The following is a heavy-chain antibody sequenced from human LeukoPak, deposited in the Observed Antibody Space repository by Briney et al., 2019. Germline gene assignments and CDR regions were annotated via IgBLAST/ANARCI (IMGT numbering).Heavy chain of an antibody. CDR3: AKDLIAGPPDYLDY. CDR2: TDGTNK. J-gene: IGHJ4*02. D-gene: IGHD2-21*01. Sequence: PGRSLSLSCAASGFTFTIHAVHWVRQAPGKGLEWVAVTDGTNKFYSDSVRGRFTISGDTSKNTIYLQMNSLRPEDTAMYYCAKDLIAGPPDYLDYWGQGTLVSVSS. CDR1: GFTFTIHA. V-gene: IGHV3-30-3*01.